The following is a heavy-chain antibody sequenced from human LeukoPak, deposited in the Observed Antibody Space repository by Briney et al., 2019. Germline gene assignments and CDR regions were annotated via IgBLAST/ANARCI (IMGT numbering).Heavy chain of an antibody. CDR2: ISSSSSTI. CDR1: GFTFSSYS. J-gene: IGHJ4*02. CDR3: ARNPVSYAPTNSRASDY. V-gene: IGHV3-48*01. Sequence: PGGSLRLSCAASGFTFSSYSMNWVRQAPGKGLEWVSYISSSSSTIYYADSVKGRFTISRDNAKNSLYLQMNSLRAEDTAVYYCARNPVSYAPTNSRASDYWGQGTLVTVSS. D-gene: IGHD1-26*01.